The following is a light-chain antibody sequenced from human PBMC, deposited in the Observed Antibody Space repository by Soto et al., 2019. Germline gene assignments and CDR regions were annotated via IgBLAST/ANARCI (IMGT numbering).Light chain of an antibody. CDR3: QQLKNYPLT. J-gene: IGKJ4*01. V-gene: IGKV1-27*01. Sequence: DIQMTQSPTSLSASVGDRVTITCRASQGIGYNLAWYQQKPGKVPKVLIYTASTLHSGVPSRFSGSGSGTEFTLTINSLQPEDVATYYCQQLKNYPLTFGGGTKVEI. CDR2: TAS. CDR1: QGIGYN.